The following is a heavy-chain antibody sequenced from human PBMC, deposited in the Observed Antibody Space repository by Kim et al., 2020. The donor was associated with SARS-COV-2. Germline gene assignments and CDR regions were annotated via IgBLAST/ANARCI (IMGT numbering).Heavy chain of an antibody. CDR2: INTSTGNP. Sequence: ASVKVSCKASGYTFTTYALNWVRQAPGQGLEWMGWINTSTGNPTYAQGFTGRFVFSLDTSVSTAYLQISSLKAEDTAVFYCARRGKTARPPVYFDYWGHGTLGTVSS. CDR3: ARRGKTARPPVYFDY. CDR1: GYTFTTYA. D-gene: IGHD6-6*01. J-gene: IGHJ4*01. V-gene: IGHV7-4-1*02.